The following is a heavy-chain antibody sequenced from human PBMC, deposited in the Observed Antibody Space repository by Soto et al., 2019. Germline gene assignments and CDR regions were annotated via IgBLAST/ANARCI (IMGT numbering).Heavy chain of an antibody. Sequence: GGSLRLSCAASEFTLSDCYMSWIRQAPGKGLECVSSISSSGSSIYYADSVKGRFTISRDSAKNSLHLQMNSLRADDTAIYYCARVGLQGYCTTTSCETGAFDIWGQGTMVTVSS. CDR2: ISSSGSSI. CDR3: ARVGLQGYCTTTSCETGAFDI. CDR1: EFTLSDCY. J-gene: IGHJ3*02. V-gene: IGHV3-11*01. D-gene: IGHD2-2*01.